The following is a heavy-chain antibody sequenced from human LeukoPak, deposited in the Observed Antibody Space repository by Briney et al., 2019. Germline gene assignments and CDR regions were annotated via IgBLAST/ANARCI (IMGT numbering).Heavy chain of an antibody. J-gene: IGHJ4*02. D-gene: IGHD6-19*01. CDR1: GYSISSGYY. CDR2: SGST. V-gene: IGHV4-38-2*02. CDR3: AAAVAAPNPFDY. Sequence: SETLSLTCTVSGYSISSGYYWGWIRQPPGKGLEWIGSGSTYYNPSLKSRVTISVDTSKNQFSLKLSSVTAADTAVYYCAAAVAAPNPFDYWGQGTLVTVSS.